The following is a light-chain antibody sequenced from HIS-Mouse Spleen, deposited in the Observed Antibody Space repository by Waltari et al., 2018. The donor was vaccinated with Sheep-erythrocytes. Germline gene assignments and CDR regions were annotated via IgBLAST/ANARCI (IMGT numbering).Light chain of an antibody. CDR2: YDD. CDR1: SSNIGNNA. Sequence: QSVLTQPPSVSEAPRQRVTISCSGSSSNIGNNAVNWYQQLTGKAPKLLIYYDDLLPSGVSDRFSGSKSGTSASLAISGLQSEDEADYYCAAWDDSLNGVVFGGGTK. J-gene: IGLJ2*01. V-gene: IGLV1-36*01. CDR3: AAWDDSLNGVV.